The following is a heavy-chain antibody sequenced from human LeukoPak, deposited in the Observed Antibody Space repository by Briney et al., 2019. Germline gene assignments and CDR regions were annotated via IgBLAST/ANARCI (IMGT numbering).Heavy chain of an antibody. J-gene: IGHJ4*02. D-gene: IGHD3-22*01. CDR2: IYYSGST. V-gene: IGHV4-30-4*01. CDR3: ARAMIVPIWFDY. Sequence: SSETLSLTCTVSGGSISSGDYYWSWIRQPPGKGLEWIVYIYYSGSTYYNPSLKSRVTISVDTSKNQFSLKLSSVTAADTAVYYCARAMIVPIWFDYWGQGTLVTVSS. CDR1: GGSISSGDYY.